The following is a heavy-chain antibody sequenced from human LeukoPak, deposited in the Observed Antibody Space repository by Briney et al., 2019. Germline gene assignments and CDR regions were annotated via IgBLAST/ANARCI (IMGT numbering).Heavy chain of an antibody. CDR3: ARGRITMVRGVTPRSYMDV. V-gene: IGHV4-34*01. D-gene: IGHD3-10*01. J-gene: IGHJ6*03. CDR2: INHSGST. Sequence: SETLSLTCAVYGGSFSGYYWSWIRQPPGKGLEWIGEINHSGSTNYNPSLKSRVTISVDTSKNQFSLKLSSVTAADTAVYYCARGRITMVRGVTPRSYMDVWGKGTTVTVSS. CDR1: GGSFSGYY.